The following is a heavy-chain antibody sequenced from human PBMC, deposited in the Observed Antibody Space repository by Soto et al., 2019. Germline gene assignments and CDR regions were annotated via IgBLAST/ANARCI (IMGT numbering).Heavy chain of an antibody. J-gene: IGHJ4*02. CDR3: ARDRDPSNTRFDY. CDR1: EYPYDAYY. Sequence: ASLKVPCKSSEYPYDAYYGQWVRPVPGQGLEWMGYINPNCGATTYAQKFQGRVTMTGDTSISTAYMELSGLIADDTAVYYCARDRDPSNTRFDYWVQGTLVTGSS. V-gene: IGHV1-2*02. CDR2: INPNCGAT. D-gene: IGHD2-2*01.